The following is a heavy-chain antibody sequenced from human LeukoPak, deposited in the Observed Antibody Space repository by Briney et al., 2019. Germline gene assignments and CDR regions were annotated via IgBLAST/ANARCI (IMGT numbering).Heavy chain of an antibody. CDR1: GFIFSNNW. V-gene: IGHV3-15*01. J-gene: IGHJ4*02. CDR3: ITITITRGAL. CDR2: IKSKTYGETT. Sequence: GGSLRLSCAASGFIFSNNWFSWVRQAPGKGLEWVGHIKSKTYGETTDYAEPVKGRFTISRDDAHDMVYLQWSSLRPEDTAVYYCITITITRGALWGLGTLVTVSS. D-gene: IGHD3-10*01.